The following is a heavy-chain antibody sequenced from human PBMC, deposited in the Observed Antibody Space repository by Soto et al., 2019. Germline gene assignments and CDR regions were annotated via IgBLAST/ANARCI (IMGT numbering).Heavy chain of an antibody. J-gene: IGHJ6*04. Sequence: QVQLVESGGGLVKPGGSLRLSCAASGFTFSDYYMSWIRQAPGKGLEWVSYISSSGSTIYYADSVKGRFTISRDNAKNPLYLQMSSLIAEDTAVYYCARDPRGSGSSVLAYFYGMDVWGKGTKVTVSS. CDR3: ARDPRGSGSSVLAYFYGMDV. D-gene: IGHD3-10*01. CDR2: ISSSGSTI. CDR1: GFTFSDYY. V-gene: IGHV3-11*01.